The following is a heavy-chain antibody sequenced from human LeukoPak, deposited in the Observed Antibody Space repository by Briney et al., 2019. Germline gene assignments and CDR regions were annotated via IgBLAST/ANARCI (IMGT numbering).Heavy chain of an antibody. CDR1: GGTFSSYA. V-gene: IGHV1-69*06. CDR2: IIPIFGTA. D-gene: IGHD2-15*01. J-gene: IGHJ6*03. CDR3: ARDSRRSGGSFYYYYYYRDV. Sequence: GASVKVSCKASGGTFSSYAISWVRQAPGQGLGWMGRIIPIFGTANYAQKFQGRVTITADKSTSTAYMELSSLRSEDTAVYYCARDSRRSGGSFYYYYYYRDVWGKGTTVTVSS.